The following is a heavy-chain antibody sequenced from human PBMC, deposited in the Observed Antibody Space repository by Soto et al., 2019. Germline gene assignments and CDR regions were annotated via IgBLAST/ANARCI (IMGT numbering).Heavy chain of an antibody. V-gene: IGHV3-21*01. Sequence: EVQLVESGGGLVKPGGSLRLSCAAPGFTLSSYTMNWVRQAPGKGLEWVSSISSTGTYIYYADSVKGRFTISRDNAKNSLYLQMNSLRAEDTAVYYCARSLRFLEWFGYGMDVWGQGTTVTVSS. J-gene: IGHJ6*02. CDR2: ISSTGTYI. CDR1: GFTLSSYT. CDR3: ARSLRFLEWFGYGMDV. D-gene: IGHD3-3*01.